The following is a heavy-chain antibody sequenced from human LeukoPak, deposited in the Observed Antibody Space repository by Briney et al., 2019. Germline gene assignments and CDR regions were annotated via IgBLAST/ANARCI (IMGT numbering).Heavy chain of an antibody. CDR3: ARRASGVDWFDP. J-gene: IGHJ5*02. CDR1: GGSISSSSYY. Sequence: SETLSLTCTVSGGSISSSSYYWGWIRQPPGKGLEWIGSIYHSGSTYYNPSLKSRVTISVDTSKNQFSLKLSSVTAADTAVYYCARRASGVDWFDPWGQGTLVTVSS. V-gene: IGHV4-39*07. CDR2: IYHSGST. D-gene: IGHD2-15*01.